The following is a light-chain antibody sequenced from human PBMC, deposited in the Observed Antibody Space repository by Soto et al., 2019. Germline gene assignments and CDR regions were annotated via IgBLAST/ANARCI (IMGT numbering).Light chain of an antibody. CDR2: TAS. CDR1: QTISFW. CDR3: LHYARYPIS. Sequence: DIQMTQSPSTLSASVGDRVTITCRASQTISFWLAWYQQKPGKAPKLLIYTASSLESGVPSRFSGSGSGTEFPLTISSLQPDDFATYYCLHYARYPISFGGGTKVEIK. V-gene: IGKV1-5*03. J-gene: IGKJ4*01.